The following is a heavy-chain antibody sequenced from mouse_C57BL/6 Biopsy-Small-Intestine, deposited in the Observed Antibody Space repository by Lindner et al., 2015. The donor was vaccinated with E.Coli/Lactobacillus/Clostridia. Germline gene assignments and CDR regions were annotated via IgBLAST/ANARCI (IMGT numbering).Heavy chain of an antibody. CDR1: GYTFTSYF. CDR3: AGYDLYAMDY. V-gene: IGHV1-14*01. CDR2: ISPYNDGT. J-gene: IGHJ4*01. Sequence: VQLQESGPELVKPGASVKMSCKASGYTFTSYFMHWVKQKPGQGLEWIGYISPYNDGTQYNEKFKGKATLTSDKSSSTAYMELSSLTSEDSAVYYCAGYDLYAMDYWGQGTSVTVSS. D-gene: IGHD2-12*01.